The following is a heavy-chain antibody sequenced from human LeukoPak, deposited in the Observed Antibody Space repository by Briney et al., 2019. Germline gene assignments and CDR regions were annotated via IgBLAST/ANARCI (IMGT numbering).Heavy chain of an antibody. CDR2: ISYDGSHN. CDR1: GCTFSSYG. CDR3: AKVRDYYYYYGMDV. Sequence: GRSLRLSCAASGCTFSSYGMHWVRQAPGKGLEWVAVISYDGSHNYNADSVKGRFTISRDNSKNTLYLQMNSLRAEDTAVYYCAKVRDYYYYYGMDVWGQGTTVTVSS. D-gene: IGHD3-22*01. J-gene: IGHJ6*02. V-gene: IGHV3-30*18.